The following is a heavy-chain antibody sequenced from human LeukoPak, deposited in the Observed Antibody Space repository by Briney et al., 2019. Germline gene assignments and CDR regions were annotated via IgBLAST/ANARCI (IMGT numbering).Heavy chain of an antibody. CDR2: IRYDGSKK. CDR1: GFTFISYG. CDR3: AKWAGVYDYDSSGYLSGFDY. D-gene: IGHD3-22*01. J-gene: IGHJ4*02. V-gene: IGHV3-30*02. Sequence: GGSLRLSCAASGFTFISYGMHWVRQDPGKGREWVTFIRYDGSKKYYADSVKGRFIISRDNSKNTLYQQMNSLRAEDTAVYYCAKWAGVYDYDSSGYLSGFDYWGQGTLVTVSS.